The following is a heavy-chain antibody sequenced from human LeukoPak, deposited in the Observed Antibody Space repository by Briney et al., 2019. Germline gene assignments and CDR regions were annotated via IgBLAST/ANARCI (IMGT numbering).Heavy chain of an antibody. CDR1: GGSISSYY. Sequence: SETLSLTCTVSGGSISSYYWSWIRQPAGKGLEWIGRIYTSGSTNYNPSLKSRVTMSVDTSKNQFSLKLSSVTAADTAVYYCARAQNYVWGSYRYNYYFDYWGQGTLVTVSS. CDR3: ARAQNYVWGSYRYNYYFDY. V-gene: IGHV4-4*07. CDR2: IYTSGST. D-gene: IGHD3-16*02. J-gene: IGHJ4*02.